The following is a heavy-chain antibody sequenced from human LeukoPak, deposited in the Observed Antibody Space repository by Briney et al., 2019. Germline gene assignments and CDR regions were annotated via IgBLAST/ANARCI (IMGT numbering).Heavy chain of an antibody. D-gene: IGHD3-22*01. CDR1: GGTFSSYA. V-gene: IGHV1-69*05. CDR2: IIPIFGTA. J-gene: IGHJ3*02. CDR3: ARGDYYDSSGYYLGFHAFDI. Sequence: SVKVSCKASGGTFSSYAISWVRQAPGQGLEWMGGIIPIFGTANYAQKFQGRVTITTDESTSTAYMELSSLRSVDPAVYYCARGDYYDSSGYYLGFHAFDIWGQGTMVTVSS.